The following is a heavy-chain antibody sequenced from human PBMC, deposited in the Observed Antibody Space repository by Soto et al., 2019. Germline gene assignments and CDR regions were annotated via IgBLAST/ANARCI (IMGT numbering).Heavy chain of an antibody. CDR2: ITGNGGTT. V-gene: IGHV3-23*01. J-gene: IGHJ4*02. CDR3: AKDRPNYFGSGGGYYKAGGDY. D-gene: IGHD3-10*01. Sequence: EVQLLASGGGLGQPGGSLTLSCAASGLTFNVYAMSWVRQAPGRGLEWVSSITGNGGTTYYADSVKGRFTISRDNSKNTLYLQMNILRVEDTAVYYCAKDRPNYFGSGGGYYKAGGDYWGQGTLVTVSS. CDR1: GLTFNVYA.